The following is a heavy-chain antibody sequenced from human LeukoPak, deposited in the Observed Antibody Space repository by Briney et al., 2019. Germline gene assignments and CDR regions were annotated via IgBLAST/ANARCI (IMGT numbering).Heavy chain of an antibody. V-gene: IGHV3-21*01. CDR2: ISSSSTSI. Sequence: GGSLRLSCADSGFLFSDFIDHTMVWVRQAPGKGLEWVSYISSSSTSISYADSVRGRFSISRDNAQRSLYLHMNSLRDEDTAVYYCARDVVVSGYDYFGFDYWGQGTLVTVSS. CDR1: GFLFSDFIDHT. CDR3: ARDVVVSGYDYFGFDY. J-gene: IGHJ4*02. D-gene: IGHD5-12*01.